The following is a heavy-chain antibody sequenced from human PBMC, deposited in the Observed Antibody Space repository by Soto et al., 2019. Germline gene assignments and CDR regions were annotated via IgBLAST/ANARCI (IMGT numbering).Heavy chain of an antibody. Sequence: QVQLQESGLGLVKPSETLSLTCTVSGGSISRYYWSWIRQPPGKGLEWIGYIFYSGSTNYNPSLKSRVTISVDTSNNHFSLKLSSVTAADTAVYYCARWLTPGYFDYWGQGTLVTVSS. J-gene: IGHJ4*02. D-gene: IGHD3-10*01. CDR3: ARWLTPGYFDY. CDR2: IFYSGST. V-gene: IGHV4-59*01. CDR1: GGSISRYY.